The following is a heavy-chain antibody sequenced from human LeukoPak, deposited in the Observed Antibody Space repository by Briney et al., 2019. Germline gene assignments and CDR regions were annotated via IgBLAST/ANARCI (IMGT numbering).Heavy chain of an antibody. J-gene: IGHJ3*02. CDR3: AKGDTMIVVVVGAFDI. D-gene: IGHD3-22*01. V-gene: IGHV3-23*01. Sequence: GESLKISCAASGFTFSSYAMGWVRQAPGKGLEWVSAISGSGGSTYYADSVKGRFTTSRDNSKHTLYLQMNSLRAEDTAVYYCAKGDTMIVVVVGAFDIWGQGTMVTVSS. CDR1: GFTFSSYA. CDR2: ISGSGGST.